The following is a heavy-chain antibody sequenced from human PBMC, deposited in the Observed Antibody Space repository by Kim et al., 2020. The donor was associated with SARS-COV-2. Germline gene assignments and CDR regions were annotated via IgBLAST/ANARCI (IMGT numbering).Heavy chain of an antibody. CDR3: AKLYGMDV. Sequence: GGSTYSADSVKGRLTSPRDNSKHTRYLKMNSLRAEDTAVYYCAKLYGMDVWGQGTTVTVSS. CDR2: GGST. J-gene: IGHJ6*02. V-gene: IGHV3-23*01.